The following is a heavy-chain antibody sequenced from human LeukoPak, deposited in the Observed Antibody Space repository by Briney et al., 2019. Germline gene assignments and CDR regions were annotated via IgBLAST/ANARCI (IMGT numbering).Heavy chain of an antibody. CDR3: ASGITMVRGVIVDY. Sequence: PSETLSLTCAVYGGSFSGYYWSWIRQPPGKGLEWVGEINHSGSTNYNPSLKSRVTISVDTSKNQFSLKLSSVTAADTAVYYCASGITMVRGVIVDYWGKGTLVTVSS. D-gene: IGHD3-10*01. J-gene: IGHJ4*02. CDR2: INHSGST. CDR1: GGSFSGYY. V-gene: IGHV4-34*01.